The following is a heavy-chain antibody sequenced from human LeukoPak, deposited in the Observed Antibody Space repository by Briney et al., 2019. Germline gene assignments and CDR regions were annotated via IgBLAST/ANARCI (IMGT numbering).Heavy chain of an antibody. CDR1: GFTFSSYW. CDR2: IKQDGSEK. CDR3: ARDGYYDFWSGYYRDYYYGMDV. V-gene: IGHV3-7*01. D-gene: IGHD3-3*01. Sequence: GGSLRLSCAASGFTFSSYWMSWVRQAPGKGLEWVANIKQDGSEKYYVDSVKGRFTISRDSAKNSLYLQMNSLRAEDTAVYYCARDGYYDFWSGYYRDYYYGMDVWGQGTTVTVSS. J-gene: IGHJ6*02.